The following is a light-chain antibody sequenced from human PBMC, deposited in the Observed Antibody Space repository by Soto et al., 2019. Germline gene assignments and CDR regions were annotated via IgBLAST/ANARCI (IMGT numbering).Light chain of an antibody. Sequence: EIVLTQSPATLSLSPGERATLSCRASQSVSKYLAWYQQKPGQAPRLLIHDASNRATGIPARFSGSGSGKDFTLTISSLETEDFGVYYCQQRSNWPQITFGGGTKVEIK. J-gene: IGKJ4*01. V-gene: IGKV3-11*01. CDR1: QSVSKY. CDR3: QQRSNWPQIT. CDR2: DAS.